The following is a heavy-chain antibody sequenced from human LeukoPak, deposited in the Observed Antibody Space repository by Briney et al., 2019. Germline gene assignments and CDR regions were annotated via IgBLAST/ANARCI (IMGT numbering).Heavy chain of an antibody. D-gene: IGHD3-3*01. Sequence: GGSLRLSCAASGFTFSSYAMHWVRQAPGKGLEWVAVISYDGSNKYYADSVKGRFTISRDNSKNTLYLQMNSLRAEDTAVYYCAKDSITIFGVVIVNWFDPWGQGTLVTVSS. J-gene: IGHJ5*02. CDR2: ISYDGSNK. CDR3: AKDSITIFGVVIVNWFDP. V-gene: IGHV3-30-3*01. CDR1: GFTFSSYA.